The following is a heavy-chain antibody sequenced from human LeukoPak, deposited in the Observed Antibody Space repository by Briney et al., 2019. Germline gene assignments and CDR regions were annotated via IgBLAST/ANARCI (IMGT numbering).Heavy chain of an antibody. CDR1: GFTFSSYW. D-gene: IGHD6-13*01. V-gene: IGHV3-48*04. J-gene: IGHJ5*02. CDR3: ARASYSSSWYRGVNWFDP. Sequence: GGSLRLSCAASGFTFSSYWMSWVRQAPGKGLEWVSYISSSGSTIYYADSVKGRFTISRDNAKNSLYLQMNSLRAEDTAVYYCARASYSSSWYRGVNWFDPWGQGTLVTVSS. CDR2: ISSSGSTI.